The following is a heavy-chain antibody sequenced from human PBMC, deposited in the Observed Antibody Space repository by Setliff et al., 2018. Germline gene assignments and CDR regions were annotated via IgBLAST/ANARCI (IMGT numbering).Heavy chain of an antibody. CDR2: IYYSENT. Sequence: SETLSLTCAVSVYSISRDCHWGWIRQPPGKGLEWIGSIYYSENTYYNASLKGRVTISGDTSKNQFSLKLTAVTAADTAIYYCARHRAVAGAYYFDFWGQGTLVTVS. CDR3: ARHRAVAGAYYFDF. D-gene: IGHD6-19*01. CDR1: VYSISRDCH. V-gene: IGHV4-38-2*01. J-gene: IGHJ4*02.